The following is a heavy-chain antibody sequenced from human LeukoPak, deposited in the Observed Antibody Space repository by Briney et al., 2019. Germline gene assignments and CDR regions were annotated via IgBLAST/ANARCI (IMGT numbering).Heavy chain of an antibody. CDR1: GFTFSSYS. CDR3: AKDGGGWYSSGWYYFDY. J-gene: IGHJ4*02. Sequence: PGGSLRLSCAASGFTFSSYSMNWVRQAPGKGLEWVSAVSGSGGSTYYADSVKGRFTISRDNSKNTLYLQMNSLRAEDTAVYYCAKDGGGWYSSGWYYFDYWGQGTLVTVSS. D-gene: IGHD6-19*01. V-gene: IGHV3-23*01. CDR2: VSGSGGST.